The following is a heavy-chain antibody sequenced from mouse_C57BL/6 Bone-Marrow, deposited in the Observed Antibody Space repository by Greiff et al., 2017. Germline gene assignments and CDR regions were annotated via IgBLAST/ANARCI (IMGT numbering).Heavy chain of an antibody. Sequence: QVQLKQPGAELVMPGASVKLSCKASGYTFTSYWMHWVKQRPGQGLEWIGEIDPSDSYTNYNQKFKGKSTLTVDKSSSTAYMQLSSRTSEDSAVYYCARDSSGSFDYWGQGTTLTVSS. V-gene: IGHV1-69*01. CDR2: IDPSDSYT. CDR3: ARDSSGSFDY. D-gene: IGHD3-2*02. J-gene: IGHJ2*01. CDR1: GYTFTSYW.